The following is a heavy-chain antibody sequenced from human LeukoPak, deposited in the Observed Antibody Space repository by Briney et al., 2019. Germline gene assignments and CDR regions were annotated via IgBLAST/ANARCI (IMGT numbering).Heavy chain of an antibody. D-gene: IGHD2-15*01. CDR1: GFTFRSYT. CDR2: ISGSGGST. CDR3: ARDIVVVVAAIGHPYYFDY. Sequence: GGSLRLSCAASGFTFRSYTMSWVRQAPGRGLEWVSAISGSGGSTYYADSVKGRFTISRDNSKNTLYLQMNSLRAEDTAVYYCARDIVVVVAAIGHPYYFDYWGQGTLVTVSS. V-gene: IGHV3-23*01. J-gene: IGHJ4*02.